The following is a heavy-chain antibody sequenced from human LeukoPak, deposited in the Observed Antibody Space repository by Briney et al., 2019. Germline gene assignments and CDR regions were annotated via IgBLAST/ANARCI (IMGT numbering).Heavy chain of an antibody. D-gene: IGHD3-10*01. CDR2: IRSKANSYAT. CDR1: GFTFSGSA. Sequence: GGSLRLSCAASGFTFSGSAMHWVRQASGKGLEWVGRIRSKANSYATAYAASVKGRFTISRDDSKNTAYLQMNSLKTEDTAVYYCTRWGGLWFGEPHWGQGTLVTVSS. V-gene: IGHV3-73*01. CDR3: TRWGGLWFGEPH. J-gene: IGHJ1*01.